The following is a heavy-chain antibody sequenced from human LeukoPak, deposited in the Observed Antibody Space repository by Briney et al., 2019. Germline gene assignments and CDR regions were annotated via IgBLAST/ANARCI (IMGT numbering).Heavy chain of an antibody. CDR1: GFTFSNYG. J-gene: IGHJ4*02. Sequence: GGSLRLSCAASGFTFSNYGMHWVRQAPGKGLEWVAFIRYDGSNKHHADSVKGRFTISRDNSKNTLYLQMNSLRAEDTAVYYCAKDWVERGDYWGQGTLVTVSS. D-gene: IGHD6-13*01. V-gene: IGHV3-30*02. CDR3: AKDWVERGDY. CDR2: IRYDGSNK.